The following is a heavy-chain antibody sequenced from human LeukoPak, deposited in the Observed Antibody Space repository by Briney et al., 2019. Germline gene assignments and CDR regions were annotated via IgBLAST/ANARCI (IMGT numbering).Heavy chain of an antibody. CDR2: IYTSGST. D-gene: IGHD3-22*01. CDR3: ARLWSAHYDSSGYYYFDY. J-gene: IGHJ4*02. V-gene: IGHV4-4*09. Sequence: SETLSLTCTVSGGSLSSYYWSWIRQPPGKGLEWIGYIYTSGSTNYNPSLKSRVTISVDTSKNQFSLKLSSVTAADTAVYYCARLWSAHYDSSGYYYFDYWGQGTLVTVSS. CDR1: GGSLSSYY.